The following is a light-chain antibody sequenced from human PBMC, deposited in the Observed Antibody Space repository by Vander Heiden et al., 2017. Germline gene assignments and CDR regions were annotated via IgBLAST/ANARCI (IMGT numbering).Light chain of an antibody. Sequence: QSALTQAPSASGSPGQSVTISCTGSGSDLGNYNFVSWYQQHPGKAPKRILEDFDKRPSGVPDRVSASKSGNTASLTVSGLQAEDEADDYCKSYAGHNPWVFGTGTRLTV. CDR3: KSYAGHNPWV. CDR2: DFD. V-gene: IGLV2-8*01. CDR1: GSDLGNYNF. J-gene: IGLJ1*01.